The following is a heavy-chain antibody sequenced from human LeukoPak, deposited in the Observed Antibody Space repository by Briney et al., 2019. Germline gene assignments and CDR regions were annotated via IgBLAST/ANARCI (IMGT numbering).Heavy chain of an antibody. V-gene: IGHV1-8*01. J-gene: IGHJ4*01. CDR1: GYTFTSYD. CDR2: MNPNSGNT. D-gene: IGHD1-26*01. CDR3: ARGIHSGDSGPYYFDY. Sequence: ASVKVSCKASGYTFTSYDINWVRQATGQGLEWMGWMNPNSGNTGYAQRVQDRVTMTTDTSTNTAYMELRSLRSDDTAVYYCARGIHSGDSGPYYFDYWGQEPWSPSPQ.